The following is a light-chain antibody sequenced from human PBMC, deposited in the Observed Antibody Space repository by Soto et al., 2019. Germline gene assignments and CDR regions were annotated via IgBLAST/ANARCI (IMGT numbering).Light chain of an antibody. CDR2: EGS. CDR1: SSDVGSSNL. CDR3: CSFAGSSTYV. J-gene: IGLJ1*01. V-gene: IGLV2-23*01. Sequence: QSALTQPASVSGSPGQSITIPCTGTSSDVGSSNLVSWYQQHPGKAPKVMIYEGSQRPSGVSNRFSGSKSGNTASLTISGLQAEDEADYYCCSFAGSSTYVFGTGTKLTVL.